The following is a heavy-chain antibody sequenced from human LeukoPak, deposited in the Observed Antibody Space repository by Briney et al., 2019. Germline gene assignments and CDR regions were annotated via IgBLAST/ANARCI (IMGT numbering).Heavy chain of an antibody. D-gene: IGHD2-2*02. J-gene: IGHJ6*03. CDR2: INHSGST. Sequence: SETLSLTCAVYGGSFSGYYWSWIRQPPGKGLEWIGEINHSGSTNYNPSLKSRVTISVDTSKNQFSLKLSSVTAADTAVYYCARRPRRSTGYCSSTSCYNGNYYYMDVWGKGTTVTASS. CDR1: GGSFSGYY. V-gene: IGHV4-34*01. CDR3: ARRPRRSTGYCSSTSCYNGNYYYMDV.